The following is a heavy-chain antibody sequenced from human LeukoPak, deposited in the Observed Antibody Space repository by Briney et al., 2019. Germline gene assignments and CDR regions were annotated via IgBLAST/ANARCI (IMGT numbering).Heavy chain of an antibody. Sequence: GGSLRLSCAASGFTFSSYAMTWVRQAPGKGLQWVSTIRASAGSTFYADSVEGRLTISRDNSKNTLYLQMNSLRADDTAVYYCAKGGYTSYYDYWGQGTLVTVSS. CDR1: GFTFSSYA. CDR2: IRASAGST. J-gene: IGHJ4*02. D-gene: IGHD5-24*01. V-gene: IGHV3-23*01. CDR3: AKGGYTSYYDY.